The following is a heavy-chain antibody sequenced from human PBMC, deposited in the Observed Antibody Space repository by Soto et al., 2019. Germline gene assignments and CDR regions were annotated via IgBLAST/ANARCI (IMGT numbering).Heavy chain of an antibody. CDR2: ISGSVGIT. J-gene: IGHJ4*02. CDR1: GFTFSGYA. V-gene: IGHV3-23*01. CDR3: AKHYDTSGYYYPYYFDY. Sequence: GGSVRLYCAASGFTFSGYAMSWVREAPGKGLEWVSAISGSVGITYYADSVKGRFTISRDNSKNTLYLQMNSLRAEDTAVYYCAKHYDTSGYYYPYYFDYWGQGTLVTVSS. D-gene: IGHD3-22*01.